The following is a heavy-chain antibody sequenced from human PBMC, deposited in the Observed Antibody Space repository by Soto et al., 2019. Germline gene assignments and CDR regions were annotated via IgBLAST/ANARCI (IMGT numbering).Heavy chain of an antibody. CDR2: INHSGST. V-gene: IGHV4-34*01. D-gene: IGHD6-13*01. Sequence: SETLSLTCAVYGGSFSGYYWSWIRQPPGKGLEWIGEINHSGSTNYNPSLKSRFTISVDTSKNQFSLKLSSVTAADAAVYYWARGFRGYSSSKDSSSWALDYWGQGTLVTVSS. CDR3: ARGFRGYSSSKDSSSWALDY. CDR1: GGSFSGYY. J-gene: IGHJ4*02.